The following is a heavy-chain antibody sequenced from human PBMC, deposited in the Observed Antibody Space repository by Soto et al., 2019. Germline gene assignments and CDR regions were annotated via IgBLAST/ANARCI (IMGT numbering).Heavy chain of an antibody. V-gene: IGHV1-18*01. Sequence: QVQLVQSGAEVKKPGASVKVSCKASGYTFTSYGISWVRQAPGQGLEWMGWISAYNGNTNYAQKLQGRVSMTADTSSSTAYMELRGLRSNDTAVYYCARSRSTNSDYDYWGQATLVTVSS. CDR1: GYTFTSYG. J-gene: IGHJ4*02. D-gene: IGHD4-4*01. CDR2: ISAYNGNT. CDR3: ARSRSTNSDYDY.